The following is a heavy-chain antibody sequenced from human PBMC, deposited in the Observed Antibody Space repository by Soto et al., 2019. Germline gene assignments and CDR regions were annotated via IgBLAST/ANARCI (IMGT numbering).Heavy chain of an antibody. CDR2: INQDGGGT. CDR1: GFTFISSF. D-gene: IGHD6-19*01. J-gene: IGHJ4*02. V-gene: IGHV3-7*03. Sequence: GGSLRLSCAASGFTFISSFMYWDRQAPGKGLERVSNINQDGGGTYYVDSVEGRFTISRDNAKDSLSLQMNTLRGEDTAVYYCARYFRGRGRYFFDYWGQGTLVTVSS. CDR3: ARYFRGRGRYFFDY.